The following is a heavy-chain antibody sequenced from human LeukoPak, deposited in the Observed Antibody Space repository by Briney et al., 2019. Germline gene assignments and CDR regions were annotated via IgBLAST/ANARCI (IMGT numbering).Heavy chain of an antibody. V-gene: IGHV1-18*01. CDR1: GYTFTSYG. J-gene: IGHJ4*02. D-gene: IGHD5-12*01. CDR3: ARGVLPGYSGYDYFDY. CDR2: ISAYNGNT. Sequence: GASVKVSCTASGYTFTSYGISWVRQAPGQGLEWMGWISAYNGNTNYAQKLQGRVTMTTDTSTSTAYMELRSLRSDDTAVYYCARGVLPGYSGYDYFDYWGQGTLVTVSS.